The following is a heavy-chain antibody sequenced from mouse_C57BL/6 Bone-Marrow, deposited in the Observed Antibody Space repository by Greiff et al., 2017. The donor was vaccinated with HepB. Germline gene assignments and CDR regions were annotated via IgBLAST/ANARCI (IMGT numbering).Heavy chain of an antibody. Sequence: QVQLQQPGAELVKPGASVKISCKASGYAFSSSWMNWVKQRPGKGLEWIGRIYPGDGDTNYNGKFKGKATLTADKSSSTAYMPLSSLTSEDSSVYICARGGYGNFHYWGQGTTLTVSS. D-gene: IGHD2-1*01. CDR1: GYAFSSSW. CDR2: IYPGDGDT. V-gene: IGHV1-82*01. CDR3: ARGGYGNFHY. J-gene: IGHJ2*01.